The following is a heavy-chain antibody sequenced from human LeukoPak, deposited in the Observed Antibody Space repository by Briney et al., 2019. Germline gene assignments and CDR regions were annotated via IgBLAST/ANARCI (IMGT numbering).Heavy chain of an antibody. J-gene: IGHJ5*02. Sequence: NPSETPSLTCTVSGGSISSDYWNWIRQPPRQGQGVIGYIYYTGSTNHKSSLKSRVSISVDTSKYQFSLKVSSVTAADTAVYYCARGPDASGYYSNWFDPWGQGNLVTVSS. CDR2: IYYTGST. D-gene: IGHD3-22*01. V-gene: IGHV4-59*01. CDR1: GGSISSDY. CDR3: ARGPDASGYYSNWFDP.